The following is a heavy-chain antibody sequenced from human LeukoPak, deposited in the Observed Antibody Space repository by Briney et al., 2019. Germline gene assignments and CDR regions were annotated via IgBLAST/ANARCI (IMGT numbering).Heavy chain of an antibody. D-gene: IGHD2-15*01. CDR3: ARSCSGGSCYRDTFDY. J-gene: IGHJ4*02. CDR2: IYYSGST. CDR1: GGSISSYY. V-gene: IGHV4-59*01. Sequence: PSETLSLICTVSGGSISSYYWSWIRQPPGRGLDWIGYIYYSGSTNYNPSLKSRVTISVDTSKNQFSLKLSSVTAADTAVYYCARSCSGGSCYRDTFDYWGQGTLVTVSS.